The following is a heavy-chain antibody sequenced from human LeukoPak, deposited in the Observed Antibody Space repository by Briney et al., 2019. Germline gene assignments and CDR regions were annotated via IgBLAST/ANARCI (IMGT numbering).Heavy chain of an antibody. J-gene: IGHJ4*02. Sequence: SQTLSLTCAISGDSVSSNSAAWSWIRQTPSRGLEWLGRAYYRSKWYNDYAVSVKSRITINPDTSKNQFSLQLNSVTPEDTAVYYCARSRYSISWYFDYWGQGTLVTVSS. D-gene: IGHD6-13*01. CDR2: AYYRSKWYN. CDR1: GDSVSSNSAA. CDR3: ARSRYSISWYFDY. V-gene: IGHV6-1*01.